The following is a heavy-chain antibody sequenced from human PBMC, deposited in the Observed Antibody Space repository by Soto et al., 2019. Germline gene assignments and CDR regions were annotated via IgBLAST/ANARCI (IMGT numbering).Heavy chain of an antibody. Sequence: GGGLRLSCAASGFTFCSYGISWVRPAPGEGVEGVSAISGSGGSTYYADSVKGRFTISRDNSKNTLYLQMNSLRAEDTAVYYCAKAFLRFLEWLPARRYGMDVWGQGTTVTVSS. CDR3: AKAFLRFLEWLPARRYGMDV. CDR1: GFTFCSYG. J-gene: IGHJ6*02. D-gene: IGHD3-3*01. V-gene: IGHV3-23*01. CDR2: ISGSGGST.